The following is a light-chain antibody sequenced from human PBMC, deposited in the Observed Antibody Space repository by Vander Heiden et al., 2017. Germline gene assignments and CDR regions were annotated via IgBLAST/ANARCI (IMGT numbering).Light chain of an antibody. CDR3: QQSYRTPHT. CDR1: ETISSY. CDR2: TAS. Sequence: DIQLTQSPSSLSASIGDRVTISSRASETISSYLNWYQQKPGKAPTLLIYTASTLQSGVPSRFSGRRSGTEFTLTISSLQPEDFATYYCQQSYRTPHTFGQGTNLQIK. V-gene: IGKV1-39*01. J-gene: IGKJ2*01.